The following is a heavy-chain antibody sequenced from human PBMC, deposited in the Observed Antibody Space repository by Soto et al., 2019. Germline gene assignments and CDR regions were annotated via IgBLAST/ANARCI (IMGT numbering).Heavy chain of an antibody. CDR1: GGSITTSSYF. CDR2: IYYVGST. J-gene: IGHJ4*02. CDR3: ARHVRYYGSGDYRYYFDY. V-gene: IGHV4-39*01. Sequence: QLQLQESGPGLVRPSETLSLTCTVSGGSITTSSYFWGWIRQPPGKGLEWIGDIYYVGSTFYNPSLKSRVTISVDTSKSLFSLNLHSVTAADTAVYFCARHVRYYGSGDYRYYFDYWGQGALVTVSS. D-gene: IGHD3-10*01.